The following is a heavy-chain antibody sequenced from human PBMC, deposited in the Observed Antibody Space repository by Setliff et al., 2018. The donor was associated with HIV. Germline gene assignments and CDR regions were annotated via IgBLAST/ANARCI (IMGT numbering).Heavy chain of an antibody. D-gene: IGHD3-9*01. CDR1: NGSFSGYY. CDR3: ARGHFDWLYYYYFALDI. J-gene: IGHJ6*02. V-gene: IGHV4-34*01. Sequence: SETLSLTCAVYNGSFSGYYWSGIRQSPGKGLEWIGEINHSGVTNYKPSLKSRVTISLDTSKNQVSLKLTSVTAADTALYYCARGHFDWLYYYYFALDIWGQGSTVTVSS. CDR2: INHSGVT.